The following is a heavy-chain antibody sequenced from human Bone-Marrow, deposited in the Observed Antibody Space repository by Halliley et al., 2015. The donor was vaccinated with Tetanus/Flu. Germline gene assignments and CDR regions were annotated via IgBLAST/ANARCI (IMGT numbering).Heavy chain of an antibody. CDR1: GASITNYY. V-gene: IGHV4-59*01. CDR3: ARDRSGSSDY. D-gene: IGHD1-26*01. Sequence: TLSLTCTVSGASITNYYWSWIRQPPGKGLEWIGYMFYSGITSYTPSLQSRVTMSVDTSKKQISLELTSVTAADTAVYYCARDRSGSSDYWGQGTLVTVSS. J-gene: IGHJ4*02. CDR2: MFYSGIT.